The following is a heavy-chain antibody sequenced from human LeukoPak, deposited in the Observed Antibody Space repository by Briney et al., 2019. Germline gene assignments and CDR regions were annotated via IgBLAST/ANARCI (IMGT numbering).Heavy chain of an antibody. Sequence: ASVKVSCKASGYTFTGYYMHWVRQAPGQGLEWMGWINPNSGGTNYAQKFQGRVTITADKSTSTAYMELSSLRSEDTAVYYCARGATTWYFDLWGRGTLVTVSS. V-gene: IGHV1-2*02. D-gene: IGHD5-24*01. CDR1: GYTFTGYY. CDR2: INPNSGGT. J-gene: IGHJ2*01. CDR3: ARGATTWYFDL.